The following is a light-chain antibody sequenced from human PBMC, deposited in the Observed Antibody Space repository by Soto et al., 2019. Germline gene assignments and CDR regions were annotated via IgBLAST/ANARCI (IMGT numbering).Light chain of an antibody. CDR2: AES. J-gene: IGKJ5*01. CDR1: QNIDNH. CDR3: QQSASSPPIT. V-gene: IGKV1-39*01. Sequence: DIQLTQSPSSLSASLGDSVSISCRASQNIDNHLHWYRQTSGKAPEVLIYAESTLRDGVSSWCSGSGYGTEFTLTTNNLQPEDFATYYCQQSASSPPITFGQGTRLDI.